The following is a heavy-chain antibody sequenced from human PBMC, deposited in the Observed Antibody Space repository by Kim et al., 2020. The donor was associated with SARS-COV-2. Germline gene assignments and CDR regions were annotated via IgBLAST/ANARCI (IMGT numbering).Heavy chain of an antibody. CDR2: ITVGGNR. V-gene: IGHV3-23*01. D-gene: IGHD1-1*01. Sequence: GGSPRLSCVASGFTFNTYGMNWVRQAPGKGLEWVSSITVGGNRYYADSVKGRFTISRDNSKNTMYLQMDSLRAEDTAIYYCAKGPYNMDVWGQGTTVTVS. CDR3: AKGPYNMDV. J-gene: IGHJ6*02. CDR1: GFTFNTYG.